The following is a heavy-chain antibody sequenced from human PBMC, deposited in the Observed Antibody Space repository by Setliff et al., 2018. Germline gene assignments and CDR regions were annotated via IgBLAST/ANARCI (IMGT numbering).Heavy chain of an antibody. D-gene: IGHD6-13*01. Sequence: SETLSLTCTVSGGSIGSSSYYWGWIRQPPGKGLEWIGIIYYSGSTYYNPSLKSRVTISVDTSKNQSSLKLSSVTAADTAVYYCARQQQLVIGSTAYYYYGMDVWGQGTTVTVSS. CDR2: IYYSGST. V-gene: IGHV4-39*07. CDR3: ARQQQLVIGSTAYYYYGMDV. J-gene: IGHJ6*02. CDR1: GGSIGSSSYY.